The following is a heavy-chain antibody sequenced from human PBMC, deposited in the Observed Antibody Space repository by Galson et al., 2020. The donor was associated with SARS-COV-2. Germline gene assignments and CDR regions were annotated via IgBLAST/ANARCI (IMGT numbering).Heavy chain of an antibody. CDR3: ARDVSGGASDI. Sequence: QLGESLKIPCAASGFTFTNYAIHWVRQAPGKGLEWVAVISHDGRIEVYADSVKGRFTISRDNSENILFLQMDSLRADDTAVYYCARDVSGGASDIWGQGTMVSVSS. CDR1: GFTFTNYA. D-gene: IGHD1-26*01. J-gene: IGHJ3*02. CDR2: ISHDGRIE. V-gene: IGHV3-30*04.